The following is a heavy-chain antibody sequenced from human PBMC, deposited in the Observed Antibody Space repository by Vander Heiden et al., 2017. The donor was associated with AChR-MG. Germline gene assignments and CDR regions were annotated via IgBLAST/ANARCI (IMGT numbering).Heavy chain of an antibody. CDR2: IIPIFGTA. Sequence: QVQLVQSGAEVKKPGSSVKVSCKASGGTFSSYAISWVRQAPGQGLEWMGGIIPIFGTANYAQKFQGRVTITADKSTSTAYMELSSLRSEDTAVYYCARGSTYYYDSSGYYCDYWGQGTLVTVSS. CDR1: GGTFSSYA. V-gene: IGHV1-69*06. CDR3: ARGSTYYYDSSGYYCDY. D-gene: IGHD3-22*01. J-gene: IGHJ4*02.